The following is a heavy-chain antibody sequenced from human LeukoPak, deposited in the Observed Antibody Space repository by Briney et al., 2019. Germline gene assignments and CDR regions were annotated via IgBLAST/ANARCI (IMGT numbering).Heavy chain of an antibody. Sequence: ASVKVSCKASGYTFTGYYVHWVRQAPGQGLEWMGWINPNSGGTNYARKFQGRVTMTRDTSISTAYMELSRLRSDDTAVYYCATSTTGTADYWGQGTLVSVSS. CDR3: ATSTTGTADY. CDR1: GYTFTGYY. D-gene: IGHD1-1*01. J-gene: IGHJ4*02. CDR2: INPNSGGT. V-gene: IGHV1-2*02.